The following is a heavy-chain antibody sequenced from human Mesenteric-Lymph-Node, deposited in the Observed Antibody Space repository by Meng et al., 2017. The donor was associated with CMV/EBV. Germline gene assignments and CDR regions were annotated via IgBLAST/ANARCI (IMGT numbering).Heavy chain of an antibody. D-gene: IGHD4-23*01. J-gene: IGHJ4*02. CDR3: ARHQRWLKSEGGFNY. CDR2: INHSGST. Sequence: QGYVQHGGAGLLKPSEALSLHCAVYGGSFSGYYWSWIRQPPGKGLEWIGEINHSGSTNYNPSLKSRVTISVDTSKNQFSLKLSSVTAADTAVYYCARHQRWLKSEGGFNYWGQGTLVTVSS. V-gene: IGHV4-34*01. CDR1: GGSFSGYY.